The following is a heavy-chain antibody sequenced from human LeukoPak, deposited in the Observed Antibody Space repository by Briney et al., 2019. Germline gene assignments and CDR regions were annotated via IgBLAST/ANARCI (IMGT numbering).Heavy chain of an antibody. CDR1: GYTFTNYH. Sequence: VASVTVSFKASGYTFTNYHIHWVRQAPGQGLEWMGIINPSGGGTRYAQKFQGRVTMTRDTSTSTFYMELSSLRSEDTAVYYCARQTVNRFDPWGQGTLVTVSS. CDR3: ARQTVNRFDP. V-gene: IGHV1-46*01. J-gene: IGHJ5*02. CDR2: INPSGGGT.